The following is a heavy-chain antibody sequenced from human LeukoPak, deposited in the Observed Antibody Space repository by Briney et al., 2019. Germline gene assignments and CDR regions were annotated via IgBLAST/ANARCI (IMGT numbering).Heavy chain of an antibody. D-gene: IGHD2-15*01. Sequence: GASVKVSCKASGYTFTGYYMHWVRQAPGQGFEWMGWINPNSGGTNYAQKFQGRVTMTRDTSISTAYMELSRLRSDDTAVYYCARDGVVVAPFYYYYGMDVWGQGTTVTVSS. CDR1: GYTFTGYY. J-gene: IGHJ6*02. CDR3: ARDGVVVAPFYYYYGMDV. CDR2: INPNSGGT. V-gene: IGHV1-2*02.